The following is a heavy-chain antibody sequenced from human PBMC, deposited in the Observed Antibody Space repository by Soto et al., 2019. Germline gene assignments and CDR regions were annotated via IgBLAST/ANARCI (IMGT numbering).Heavy chain of an antibody. CDR2: IDPSDSYT. J-gene: IGHJ6*02. CDR3: ARDALHYDSYYYGMDV. D-gene: IGHD3-3*01. V-gene: IGHV5-10-1*01. Sequence: GEFLKISCKGSGYSFTSYWISWVRQMPGKGLEWMGRIDPSDSYTNYSPSFQGHVTISADKSISTAYLQWSSLKASDTAMYYCARDALHYDSYYYGMDVWGQGTTVTVSS. CDR1: GYSFTSYW.